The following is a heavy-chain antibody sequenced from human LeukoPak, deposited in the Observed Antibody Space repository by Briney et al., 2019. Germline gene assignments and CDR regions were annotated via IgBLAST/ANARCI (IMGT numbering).Heavy chain of an antibody. CDR2: IRYDGSNK. V-gene: IGHV3-30*02. Sequence: GGSLRLSCAASGFTFNNHDMHWVRQAPGKGLEWVSFIRYDGSNKYYADSVKGRFTISRDTSKNTLYLQMNSLRAEDTAVYYCARDRVSGSGSIDYWGQGTLVTVSS. CDR3: ARDRVSGSGSIDY. CDR1: GFTFNNHD. J-gene: IGHJ4*02. D-gene: IGHD3-10*01.